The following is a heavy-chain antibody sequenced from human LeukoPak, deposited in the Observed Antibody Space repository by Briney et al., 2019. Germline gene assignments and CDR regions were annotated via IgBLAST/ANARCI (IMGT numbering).Heavy chain of an antibody. J-gene: IGHJ4*02. CDR2: IRYDGRNK. CDR1: GFTFSSYA. CDR3: AKRSNLGGFDY. V-gene: IGHV3-30*02. Sequence: PGGSLRLSCAASGFTFSSYAMSWVRQAPGKGVEWVAFIRYDGRNKYNADSVKGRFTTSRDNSKNTLYLQMNSLRAEDTAVYYCAKRSNLGGFDYWGQGTLVTVSS. D-gene: IGHD7-27*01.